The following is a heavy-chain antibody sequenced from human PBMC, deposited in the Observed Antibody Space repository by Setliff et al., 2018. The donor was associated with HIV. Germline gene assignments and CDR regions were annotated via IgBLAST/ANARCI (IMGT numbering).Heavy chain of an antibody. D-gene: IGHD1-1*01. CDR1: GYTFSDYN. V-gene: IGHV1-2*02. CDR3: ARKSLTGTIDS. Sequence: GASVKVSCKAAGYTFSDYNIHWMRQAPGQAFEWMGWMHPNTGATSYAQKFQGRVTMTRDTSTSTAYMELSRLRSDDTAVYYCARKSLTGTIDSWGQGTLVTVSS. J-gene: IGHJ4*02. CDR2: MHPNTGAT.